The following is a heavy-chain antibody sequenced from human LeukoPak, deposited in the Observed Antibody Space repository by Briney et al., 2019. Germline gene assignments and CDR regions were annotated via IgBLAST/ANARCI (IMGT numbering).Heavy chain of an antibody. J-gene: IGHJ4*02. D-gene: IGHD3-22*01. V-gene: IGHV4-59*01. CDR3: AREWSGYYYANFDY. Sequence: SETLSLTCTVSGGSISSYYWSWIRQPPGKGLEWIGYIYYSGSTNYNPSLKSRVTISVDTSKNQFSLKLSSVTAADTAVYYRAREWSGYYYANFDYWGQGTLVTVSS. CDR1: GGSISSYY. CDR2: IYYSGST.